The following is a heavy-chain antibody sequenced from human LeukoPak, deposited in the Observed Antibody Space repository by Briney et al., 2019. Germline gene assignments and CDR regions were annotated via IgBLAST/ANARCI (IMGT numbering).Heavy chain of an antibody. CDR1: GFTFSSYG. CDR3: AKQALYCSSTSCYIFRT. V-gene: IGHV3-23*01. D-gene: IGHD2-2*02. J-gene: IGHJ4*02. CDR2: ISGSGGST. Sequence: GGSLRLSCAASGFTFSSYGMHWVRQAPGKGLEWVSAISGSGGSTYYADSVKGRFTISRDNSKNTLYLQMNSLRAEDTAVYYCAKQALYCSSTSCYIFRTWGQGTLVTVSS.